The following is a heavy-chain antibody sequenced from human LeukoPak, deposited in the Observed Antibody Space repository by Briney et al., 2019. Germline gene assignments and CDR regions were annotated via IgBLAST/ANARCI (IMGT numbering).Heavy chain of an antibody. V-gene: IGHV3-74*01. D-gene: IGHD5-18*01. Sequence: PGGSLRLSCAASGLTFSSYWMHWVRQAPGKGLVWVSRINSDGSSTSYADSVKGRFTISRDNAKKTLYLQMNSLRAEDTAVYYCAREEGIQLSNWXDPXGQXXXXTV. CDR1: GLTFSSYW. CDR3: AREEGIQLSNWXDP. J-gene: IGHJ5*02. CDR2: INSDGSST.